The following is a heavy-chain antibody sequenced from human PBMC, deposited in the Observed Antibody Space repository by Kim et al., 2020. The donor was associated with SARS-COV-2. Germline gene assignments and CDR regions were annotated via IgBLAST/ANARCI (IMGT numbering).Heavy chain of an antibody. Sequence: SETLSLTCAVYGGSFSGYYWSWIRQPPGKGLEWIGEINHSGSTNYNPSLKSRVTISVDTSKNQFSLKLSSVTAADTAVYYCARGENIAYSYYYDSSYFDYWGQGTLVTVSS. CDR2: INHSGST. V-gene: IGHV4-34*01. CDR1: GGSFSGYY. CDR3: ARGENIAYSYYYDSSYFDY. D-gene: IGHD3-10*01. J-gene: IGHJ4*02.